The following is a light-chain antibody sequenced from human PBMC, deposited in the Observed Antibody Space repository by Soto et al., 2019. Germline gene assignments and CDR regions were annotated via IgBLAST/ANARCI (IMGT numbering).Light chain of an antibody. Sequence: DMQMTQSPSSLSASVGDRVTITCRASQSIVTYLNWYLQKPGKAPKLLIYAASNLQSGVPSRFSGSGSGTEFTLTISSLQPDDFATYYCQQYNSYRTFGQGTKVDTK. CDR3: QQYNSYRT. CDR2: AAS. V-gene: IGKV1-9*01. CDR1: QSIVTY. J-gene: IGKJ1*01.